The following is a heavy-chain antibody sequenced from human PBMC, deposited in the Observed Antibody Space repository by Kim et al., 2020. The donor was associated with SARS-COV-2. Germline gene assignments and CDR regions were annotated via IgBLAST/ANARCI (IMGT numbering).Heavy chain of an antibody. V-gene: IGHV3-23*01. J-gene: IGHJ4*02. CDR3: AKWNLSPGIAVAGTGY. Sequence: GGSLRLSCAASGFTFSSYAMSWVRQAPGKGLEWVSAISGSGGSTYYADSVKGRFTISRDNSKNTLYLQMNSLRAEDTAVYYCAKWNLSPGIAVAGTGYWGQGTLVTVSS. CDR1: GFTFSSYA. CDR2: ISGSGGST. D-gene: IGHD6-19*01.